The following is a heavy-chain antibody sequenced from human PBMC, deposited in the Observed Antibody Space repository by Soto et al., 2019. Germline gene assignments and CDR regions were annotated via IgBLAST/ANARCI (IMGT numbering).Heavy chain of an antibody. J-gene: IGHJ4*02. CDR3: AKTSQVATIFSRFDY. V-gene: IGHV1-69*13. D-gene: IGHD5-12*01. CDR2: IIPIFGTA. Sequence: SVNVSCKSSGGTFSSYSISWVRQAPGQGLEWMGGIIPIFGTANSAQKFQGRVTITADESTSTAYMELSSLRSEDTAVYYCAKTSQVATIFSRFDYCGQGTLVTVSS. CDR1: GGTFSSYS.